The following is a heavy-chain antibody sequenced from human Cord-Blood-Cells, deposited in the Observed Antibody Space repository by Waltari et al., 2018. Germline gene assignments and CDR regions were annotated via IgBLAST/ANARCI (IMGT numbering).Heavy chain of an antibody. D-gene: IGHD3-3*01. Sequence: QVQLQESGPGLVKPSQTLSLTCTVSGGSISRGGYYWSWIRQHPGKGLEWIGYIYYSGSTYYNPSLKSRVTISVDTSKNQFSLKLSSVTAADTAVYYCAIAWENDFWSGYAFDIWGQGTMVTVSS. V-gene: IGHV4-31*03. J-gene: IGHJ3*02. CDR3: AIAWENDFWSGYAFDI. CDR2: IYYSGST. CDR1: GGSISRGGYY.